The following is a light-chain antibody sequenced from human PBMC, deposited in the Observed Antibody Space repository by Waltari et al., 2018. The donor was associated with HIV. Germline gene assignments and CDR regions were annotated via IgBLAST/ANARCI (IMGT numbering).Light chain of an antibody. CDR1: QSVSNN. V-gene: IGKV3-15*01. Sequence: EIILTQSPDTLSVSPGERATLSCRASQSVSNNLAWFQQRPGQPPRLLIYRASTRATSIPSRFSGSGSGTEFNLTISNFQSEDVAVYYCQQSDNWPPWTFGRGTKVEVK. CDR2: RAS. CDR3: QQSDNWPPWT. J-gene: IGKJ1*01.